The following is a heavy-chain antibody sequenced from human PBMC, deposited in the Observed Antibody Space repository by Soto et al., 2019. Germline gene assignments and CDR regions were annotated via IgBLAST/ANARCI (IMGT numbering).Heavy chain of an antibody. J-gene: IGHJ4*02. V-gene: IGHV4-39*01. CDR2: IYYSGST. CDR3: ARTLSDFWSGYEFDY. D-gene: IGHD3-3*01. CDR1: GGSISSSSYY. Sequence: SETLSLTCTVSGGSISSSSYYWGWIRQPPGKGLEWIGSIYYSGSTYYNPSLKSRVTISVDTSKNQFSLKLSSVTAADTAVYYCARTLSDFWSGYEFDYWGQGTLVTVSS.